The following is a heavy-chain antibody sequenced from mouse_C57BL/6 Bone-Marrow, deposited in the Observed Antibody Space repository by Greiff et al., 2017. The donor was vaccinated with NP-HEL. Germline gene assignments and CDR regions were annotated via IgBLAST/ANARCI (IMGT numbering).Heavy chain of an antibody. D-gene: IGHD1-1*01. V-gene: IGHV1-50*01. Sequence: QVQLQQPGAELVKPGASVKLSCKASGYTFTSYWLQWVKQRPGQGLEWIGEIDPSDSYTNYNQKFKGKATLTVDTSSSTAYMQLSSLTSEDSAVYYCARWRGGKGGNWGKGTLVTVSA. CDR3: ARWRGGKGGN. CDR2: IDPSDSYT. J-gene: IGHJ3*01. CDR1: GYTFTSYW.